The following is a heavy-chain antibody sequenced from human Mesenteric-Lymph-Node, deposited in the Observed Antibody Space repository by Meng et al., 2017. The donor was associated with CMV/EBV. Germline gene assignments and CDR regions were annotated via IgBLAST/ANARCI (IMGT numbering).Heavy chain of an antibody. CDR1: GGSISSYY. V-gene: IGHV4-34*01. Sequence: SETLSLTCTVSGGSISSYYWSWIRQPPGKGLEWIGEINHSGSTNYNPSLKSRVTISVDTSKNQFSLKLSSVTAADTAVYYCARGEEVDYWGQGTLVTVSS. J-gene: IGHJ4*02. CDR2: INHSGST. CDR3: ARGEEVDY.